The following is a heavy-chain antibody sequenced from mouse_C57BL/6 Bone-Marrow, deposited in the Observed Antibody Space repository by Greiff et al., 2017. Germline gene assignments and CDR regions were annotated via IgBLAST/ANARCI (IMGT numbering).Heavy chain of an antibody. J-gene: IGHJ3*01. CDR2: IHPSDSDT. Sequence: QVQLQQPGAELVKPGASVKVSCKASGYTFTSYWMHWVKQRPGQGLEWIGRIHPSDSDTNYNQKFKVKATLTVDKSSRTAYMQLSSLTSEDSAVYYCALVRRYGNYPFAYWGQGTLVTVSA. CDR1: GYTFTSYW. V-gene: IGHV1-74*01. D-gene: IGHD2-10*02. CDR3: ALVRRYGNYPFAY.